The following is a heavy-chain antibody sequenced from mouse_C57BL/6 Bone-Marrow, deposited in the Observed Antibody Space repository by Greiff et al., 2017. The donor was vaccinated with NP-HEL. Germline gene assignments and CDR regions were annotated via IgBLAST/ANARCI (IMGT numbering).Heavy chain of an antibody. Sequence: EVKLVESGGGLVQPGGSMKLSCVASGFTFSNYWMNWVRQSPEKGLEWVAQIRLKSDNYATHYAESVKGRFTISRDDSKSSVYLQMNNLRAEDTGIYYCTVYYGSPYGYWGQGTTLTVSS. CDR1: GFTFSNYW. V-gene: IGHV6-3*01. D-gene: IGHD2-1*01. CDR2: IRLKSDNYAT. J-gene: IGHJ2*01. CDR3: TVYYGSPYGY.